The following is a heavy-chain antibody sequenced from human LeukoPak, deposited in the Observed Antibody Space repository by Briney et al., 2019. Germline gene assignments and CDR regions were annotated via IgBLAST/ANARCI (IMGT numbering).Heavy chain of an antibody. V-gene: IGHV4-59*01. CDR1: GGSISSYY. CDR3: ARDFLDFDWLLFDY. D-gene: IGHD3-9*01. CDR2: IYYSGST. Sequence: SEALSLTCTVSGGSISSYYWSWIRQPPGKGLEWIGYIYYSGSTNYNPSLKSRVTISVDTSKNQFSLKLSSVTAADTAAYYCARDFLDFDWLLFDYWGQGTLVTVSS. J-gene: IGHJ4*02.